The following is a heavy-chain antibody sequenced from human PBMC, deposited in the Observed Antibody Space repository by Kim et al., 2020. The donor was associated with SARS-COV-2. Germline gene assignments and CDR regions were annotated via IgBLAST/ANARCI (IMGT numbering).Heavy chain of an antibody. V-gene: IGHV3-30*04. Sequence: GGSLRLSCAASGFTFSSYAMHWVRQAPGKGLEWVAVISYDGSNKYYADSVKGRFTISRDNSKNTLYLQMNSLRAEDTAVYYCAASSSSDYYYGMDVWGQGTTVTVSS. CDR3: AASSSSDYYYGMDV. D-gene: IGHD6-6*01. CDR2: ISYDGSNK. J-gene: IGHJ6*02. CDR1: GFTFSSYA.